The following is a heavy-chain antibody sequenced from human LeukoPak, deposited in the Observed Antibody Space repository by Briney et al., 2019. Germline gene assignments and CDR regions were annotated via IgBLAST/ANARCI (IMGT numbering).Heavy chain of an antibody. D-gene: IGHD6-13*01. J-gene: IGHJ6*03. V-gene: IGHV3-23*01. Sequence: GGSLRLSCAASGFTFSSYAMSWVRQAPGKGLEWVSAISGSGGSTYYADSVKGRFTISRDNSKNTLYLQMNSLRAEDTAVYYCAKGASIAAAGVGAFYYYYYYMDVWGKGTTVTVSS. CDR3: AKGASIAAAGVGAFYYYYYYMDV. CDR1: GFTFSSYA. CDR2: ISGSGGST.